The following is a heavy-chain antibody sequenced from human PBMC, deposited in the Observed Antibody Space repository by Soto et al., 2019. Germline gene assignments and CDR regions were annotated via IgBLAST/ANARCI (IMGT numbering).Heavy chain of an antibody. D-gene: IGHD4-4*01. J-gene: IGHJ4*02. CDR3: ARTTEKDGKEGLDY. CDR2: ISYSGYT. Sequence: WTWIRQPPGKGPEWIGYISYSGYTNYKPSLKSRLTMSVDMAKNQFSLKLNSLTAADTAVYYCARTTEKDGKEGLDYWGQGTLVTVSS. V-gene: IGHV4-59*01.